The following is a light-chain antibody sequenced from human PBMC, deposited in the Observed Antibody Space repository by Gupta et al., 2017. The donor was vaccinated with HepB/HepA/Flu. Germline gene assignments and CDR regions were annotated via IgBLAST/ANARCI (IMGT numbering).Light chain of an antibody. CDR1: RSDVGSYNL. J-gene: IGLJ2*01. CDR2: EVN. Sequence: SALTQPASVSGSPGQSITISCTGTRSDVGSYNLVSWYQQHPGKAPKLLIYEVNKWASGVSDRFSGSKSGNTASLTIAGLQAEDEADYYCCSDASTTVVFGGGTKLTVL. CDR3: CSDASTTVV. V-gene: IGLV2-23*02.